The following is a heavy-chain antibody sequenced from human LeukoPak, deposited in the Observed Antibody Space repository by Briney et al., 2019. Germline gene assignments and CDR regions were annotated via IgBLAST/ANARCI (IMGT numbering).Heavy chain of an antibody. CDR1: GFTFSRYA. D-gene: IGHD2/OR15-2a*01. V-gene: IGHV3-23*01. CDR2: ISSSGGTT. CDR3: AKWRTVITFAEDAFDI. J-gene: IGHJ3*02. Sequence: GGSLRLSCAASGFTFSRYAMTWVRQAPGKGLEWVSGISSSGGTTFYGDSVKGRFTISRDNSKNTLYLQVNSLRAEDTAVYYCAKWRTVITFAEDAFDIWGQGTMVTVSS.